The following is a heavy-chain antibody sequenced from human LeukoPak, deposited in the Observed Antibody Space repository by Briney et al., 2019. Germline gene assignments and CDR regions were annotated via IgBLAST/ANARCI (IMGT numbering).Heavy chain of an antibody. CDR2: IYPSGST. J-gene: IGHJ2*01. D-gene: IGHD2-2*01. V-gene: IGHV4-4*07. CDR1: GGSISSDS. CDR3: ARVVASSPATPYFDL. Sequence: SETLSLTCTVSGGSISSDSWSWVRQPAGKGLEWIGRIYPSGSTNYNPSLKSRVTVSVDTSKNQFSLKVNSVTAADTAVYYCARVVASSPATPYFDLWGRGILVTVSS.